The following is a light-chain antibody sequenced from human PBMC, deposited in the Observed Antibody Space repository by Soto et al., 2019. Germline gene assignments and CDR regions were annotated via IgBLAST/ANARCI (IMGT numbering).Light chain of an antibody. J-gene: IGKJ5*01. CDR2: GAS. CDR1: QSVSSN. Sequence: ETVMTQSPVALSVSPGERATLSCRASQSVSSNLAWYQQKPGQAPRLLIYGASTRATGIPARFSGSGSGTEFTLTISSLQSEDFAVYYCQQYNNWPPITFGQGTRLEIK. CDR3: QQYNNWPPIT. V-gene: IGKV3-15*01.